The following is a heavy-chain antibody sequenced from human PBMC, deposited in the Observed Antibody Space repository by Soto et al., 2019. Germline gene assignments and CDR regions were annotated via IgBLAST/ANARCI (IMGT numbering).Heavy chain of an antibody. D-gene: IGHD6-13*01. V-gene: IGHV3-23*01. CDR1: GFTFSSYG. J-gene: IGHJ4*02. CDR3: AKVSGSGWYSS. Sequence: EVQLLESGGGLVQPGGSLRLSCAASGFTFSSYGMSWVRQAPGKGLEWVSAISGSGGSTYYADSVKGRFTFSRDNSKNALYLQMNSLRAEDTAVYYCAKVSGSGWYSSWGQGTLVTVSS. CDR2: ISGSGGST.